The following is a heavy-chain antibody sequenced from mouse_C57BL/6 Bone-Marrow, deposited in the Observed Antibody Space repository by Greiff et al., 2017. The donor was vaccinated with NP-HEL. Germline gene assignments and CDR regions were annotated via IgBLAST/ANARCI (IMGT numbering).Heavy chain of an antibody. J-gene: IGHJ1*03. Sequence: VQLQQSGPELVKPGASVKISCKASGYAFSSSWMNWVKQRPGKGLEWIGRIYPGDGDTNYNGKFKGKATLTADKSSSTAYMQRSSLTSEDSAVYFCGLRRESGYFDVWGTGTTVTVSS. CDR1: GYAFSSSW. V-gene: IGHV1-82*01. CDR3: GLRRESGYFDV. CDR2: IYPGDGDT. D-gene: IGHD2-4*01.